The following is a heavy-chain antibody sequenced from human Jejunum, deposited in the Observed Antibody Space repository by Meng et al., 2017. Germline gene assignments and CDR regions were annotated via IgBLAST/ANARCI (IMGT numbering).Heavy chain of an antibody. D-gene: IGHD3-10*01. V-gene: IGHV1-2*06. CDR2: INPNNGDT. J-gene: IGHJ5*02. Sequence: ASVKVSCKPSGNTLTTYCLQWVRQAPGQGLEWMGRINPNNGDTHYAQSFPGRVTMTRDTSISTTYMELTGLTSDDTAVYYCARWVDVQTSGTSWGQGTLVTVSS. CDR1: GNTLTTYC. CDR3: ARWVDVQTSGTS.